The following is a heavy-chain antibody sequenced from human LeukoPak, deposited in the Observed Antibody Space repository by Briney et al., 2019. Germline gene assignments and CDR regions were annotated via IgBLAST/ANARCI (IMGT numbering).Heavy chain of an antibody. Sequence: GGSLRLSCVASGFTFSSYWMSWVRQAPGKGLEWVANIKQDGSEKYYVDSVKGRFTISRDNAKNSLYLQMNSLRAEDTAVYYCARYRWGRLDYWGQGTLVTVSS. J-gene: IGHJ4*02. CDR3: ARYRWGRLDY. V-gene: IGHV3-7*04. D-gene: IGHD7-27*01. CDR2: IKQDGSEK. CDR1: GFTFSSYW.